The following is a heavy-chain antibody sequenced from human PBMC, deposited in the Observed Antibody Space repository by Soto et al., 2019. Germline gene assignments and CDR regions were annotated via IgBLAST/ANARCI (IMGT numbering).Heavy chain of an antibody. J-gene: IGHJ4*01. CDR3: ASLAARPVY. V-gene: IGHV3-53*02. CDR1: GFTLSNNY. D-gene: IGHD6-6*01. Sequence: EVQLVETGGGLIQPGGSLRLSCAASGFTLSNNYVSWVRQAPGKGLEWVSVIDSGGNTNYADSVKGRFTISRDSSRNTLYLQMSSLRVDDTAVHYCASLAARPVYWGHGTLVTVSS. CDR2: IDSGGNT.